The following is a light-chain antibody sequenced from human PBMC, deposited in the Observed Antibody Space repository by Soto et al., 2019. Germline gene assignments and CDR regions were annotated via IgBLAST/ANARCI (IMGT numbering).Light chain of an antibody. J-gene: IGKJ5*01. CDR1: QSVSSTY. CDR3: QQYNKWPLIT. Sequence: PGERVTLSCRASQSVSSTYLTWYQQKLGQAPRLLIYGASTGATGFPARFSGSGSGTDFTLTISSVQPEDFALYFCQQYNKWPLITFGQGTRLEIK. CDR2: GAS. V-gene: IGKV3D-7*01.